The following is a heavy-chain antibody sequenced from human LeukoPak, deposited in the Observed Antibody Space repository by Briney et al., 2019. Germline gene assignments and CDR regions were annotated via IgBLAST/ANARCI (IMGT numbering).Heavy chain of an antibody. CDR1: GFTFSGSA. Sequence: PGGSLRLSCAASGFTFSGSAMHWVRQAPGKGLEWVAVISYDGSNKYYADSVKGRFTISRDNSKNTLYLQMNSLRAEDTAVYYCAKDPTVVVVAATLDYWGQGTLVTVSS. D-gene: IGHD2-15*01. V-gene: IGHV3-30-3*01. CDR3: AKDPTVVVVAATLDY. J-gene: IGHJ4*02. CDR2: ISYDGSNK.